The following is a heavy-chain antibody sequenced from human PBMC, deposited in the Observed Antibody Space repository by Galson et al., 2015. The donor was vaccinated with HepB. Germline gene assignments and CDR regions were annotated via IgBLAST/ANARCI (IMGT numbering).Heavy chain of an antibody. CDR2: IYYSGST. D-gene: IGHD3-9*01. CDR3: ARDLAMGRYSAGYNWFDP. CDR1: GGSISSYY. J-gene: IGHJ5*02. V-gene: IGHV4-59*12. Sequence: ETLSLTCTVSGGSISSYYWSWIRQPPGKGLEWIGYIYYSGSTNYNPSLKSRVTISVDTSKNQFSLKLSSVTAADTAVYYCARDLAMGRYSAGYNWFDPWGQGTLVTVSS.